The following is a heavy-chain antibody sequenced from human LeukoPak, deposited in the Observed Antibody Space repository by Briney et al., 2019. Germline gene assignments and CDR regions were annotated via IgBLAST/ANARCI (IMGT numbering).Heavy chain of an antibody. D-gene: IGHD2-2*01. CDR1: GYSFTSYW. CDR2: IYPGDSDT. Sequence: PGESLKISCKGSGYSFTSYWIGWVRQMPGKGLEWMGIIYPGDSDTRYSPSFQGQVTISADNSISTAYLQWSSLKASDTAMYYCARQGAYQQAVFDYWGQGTLVTVSS. V-gene: IGHV5-51*01. CDR3: ARQGAYQQAVFDY. J-gene: IGHJ4*02.